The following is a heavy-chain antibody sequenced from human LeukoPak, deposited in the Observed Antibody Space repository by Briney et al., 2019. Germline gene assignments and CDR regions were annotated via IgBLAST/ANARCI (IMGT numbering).Heavy chain of an antibody. D-gene: IGHD2-15*01. J-gene: IGHJ4*02. CDR2: IYPGDSDT. Sequence: GESLKISCKGSGYSFTGYWIGWVRQMPGKGLEWMGIIYPGDSDTRYSPSFQGQVTISADKSISTAYLQWSSLKASDTAMYYGAGGMVGAASQFDYWGQGTLVTVSS. CDR3: AGGMVGAASQFDY. CDR1: GYSFTGYW. V-gene: IGHV5-51*01.